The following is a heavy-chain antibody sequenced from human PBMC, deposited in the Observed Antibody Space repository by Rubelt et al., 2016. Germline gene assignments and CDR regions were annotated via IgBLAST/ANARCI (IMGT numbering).Heavy chain of an antibody. D-gene: IGHD3-22*01. J-gene: IGHJ5*02. CDR2: INHSGST. Sequence: QVQLQQWGAGLLKPSETLSLTCAVYGGSFSGYYWSWIRQPPGKGLEWIGEINHSGSTNYNPSLKSRVTISVDTSKNQVSLKLSSVTAADTAVYYCARGLYPYYYDSSGYYYPWGQGTLVTVSS. V-gene: IGHV4-34*01. CDR3: ARGLYPYYYDSSGYYYP. CDR1: GGSFSGYY.